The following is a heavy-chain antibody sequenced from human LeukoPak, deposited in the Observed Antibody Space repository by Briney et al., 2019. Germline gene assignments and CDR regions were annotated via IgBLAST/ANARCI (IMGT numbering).Heavy chain of an antibody. D-gene: IGHD6-19*01. CDR1: GFTFSSFA. CDR2: ISVSGDST. J-gene: IGHJ4*02. CDR3: AKEGGNRGWLNKGVDD. Sequence: GGSLRLSCAASGFTFSSFAMSWVRQAPGKGLEWVSSISVSGDSTYYADSVKGRFTISRDNSKNTLYLQMNSLRAEDTAVYYCAKEGGNRGWLNKGVDDWGQGTLVTVSS. V-gene: IGHV3-23*01.